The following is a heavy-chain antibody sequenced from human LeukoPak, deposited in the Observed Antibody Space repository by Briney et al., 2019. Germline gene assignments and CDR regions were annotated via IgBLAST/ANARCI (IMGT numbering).Heavy chain of an antibody. J-gene: IGHJ6*03. D-gene: IGHD3-10*01. CDR3: AREFGGITMVRGVIIYYYYMDV. Sequence: SETLSLTCTVSGGSISSGSYYWSWIRQPAGKGLEWIGRIYTSGSTNYNPSLKSRVTISVDTSKNQFSLKLSSVTAADTAVYYCAREFGGITMVRGVIIYYYYMDVWGKGTTVTISS. CDR2: IYTSGST. CDR1: GGSISSGSYY. V-gene: IGHV4-61*02.